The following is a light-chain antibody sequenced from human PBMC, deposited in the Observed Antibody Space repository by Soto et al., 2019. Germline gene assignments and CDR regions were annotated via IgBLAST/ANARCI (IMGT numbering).Light chain of an antibody. CDR1: SGHSSYA. Sequence: QPVLTQSPSASASLGASVKLTCTLSSGHSSYAIAWHQQQPEKGPRYLMKLNSDGSHSKGDGIPDRFSGSSSGAERYLTISSLQSEDEADYYCQTWGTGSHAVFGGGTQLTVL. J-gene: IGLJ7*01. CDR3: QTWGTGSHAV. V-gene: IGLV4-69*01. CDR2: LNSDGSH.